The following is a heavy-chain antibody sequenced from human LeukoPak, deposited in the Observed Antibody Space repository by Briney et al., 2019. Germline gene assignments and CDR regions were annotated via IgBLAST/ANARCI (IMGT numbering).Heavy chain of an antibody. V-gene: IGHV1-69*13. CDR3: ARGGTNYYYYYYMDV. CDR2: IIPIFGTA. D-gene: IGHD1-1*01. Sequence: ASVKVPCKASGGTFSSYAISWVRQAPGQGLEWMGGIIPIFGTANYAQKFQGRVTITADESTSTAYMELSSLRSEDTAVYYCARGGTNYYYYYYMDVWGKGTTVTVSS. CDR1: GGTFSSYA. J-gene: IGHJ6*03.